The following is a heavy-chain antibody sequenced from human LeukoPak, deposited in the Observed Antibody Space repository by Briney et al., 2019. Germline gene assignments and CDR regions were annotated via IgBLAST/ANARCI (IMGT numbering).Heavy chain of an antibody. CDR1: GGSLSSYY. Sequence: SETLSLTCTVSGGSLSSYYWSWVRQPPGKGLEWIGYIYYSGSTNYNPSLKSRVTISVDTSKNQFSLKLSSVTAADTAVYYCARGGWPPFGDYWGQGTLVTVSS. J-gene: IGHJ4*02. CDR2: IYYSGST. D-gene: IGHD3-3*01. V-gene: IGHV4-59*01. CDR3: ARGGWPPFGDY.